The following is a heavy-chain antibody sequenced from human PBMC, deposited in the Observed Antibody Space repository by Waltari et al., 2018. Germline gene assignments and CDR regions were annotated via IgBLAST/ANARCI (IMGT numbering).Heavy chain of an antibody. CDR3: ARGADSSSWFTPGYYFDY. CDR2: IIPIFGTA. CDR1: GGTFSSYA. V-gene: IGHV1-69*13. Sequence: QVQLVQSGAEVKKPGSSVKVSCKASGGTFSSYAIRWVRQAPGQGLEWMGGIIPIFGTANYAQKFQGRVTITADESTSTAYMELSSLRSEDTAVYYCARGADSSSWFTPGYYFDYWGQGTLVTVSS. J-gene: IGHJ4*02. D-gene: IGHD6-13*01.